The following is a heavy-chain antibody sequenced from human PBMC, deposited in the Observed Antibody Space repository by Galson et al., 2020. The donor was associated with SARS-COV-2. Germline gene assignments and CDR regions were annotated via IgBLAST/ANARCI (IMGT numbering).Heavy chain of an antibody. CDR3: ARAGIEVIRPGISGQDTNHNFYYYMDV. CDR2: TYYRFNWYN. J-gene: IGHJ6*03. D-gene: IGHD2-2*01. Sequence: SQTLSLTCGISGDSVSSHTAAWNWIRQSPSRGLEWLGRTYYRFNWYNDYAASVKSRMTINTDTTKNQFSLHLKSVTPDDTAVYYCARAGIEVIRPGISGQDTNHNFYYYMDVWGKGTTVTISS. CDR1: GDSVSSHTAA. V-gene: IGHV6-1*01.